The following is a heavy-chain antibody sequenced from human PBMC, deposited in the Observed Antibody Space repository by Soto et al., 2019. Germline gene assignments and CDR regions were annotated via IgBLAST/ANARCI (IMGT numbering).Heavy chain of an antibody. J-gene: IGHJ5*02. V-gene: IGHV3-21*01. CDR1: GFTFITYT. CDR2: ITSSDYI. CDR3: ARETEYSNGWTNWFDP. Sequence: PRGSRILSCSASGFTFITYTMNWVGRAPGRGLEWVSSITSSDYISYADSVKGRLTISRDNAKNSLFLQMNSLRADDTAVYYCARETEYSNGWTNWFDPWGQGTLVTVSS. D-gene: IGHD6-6*01.